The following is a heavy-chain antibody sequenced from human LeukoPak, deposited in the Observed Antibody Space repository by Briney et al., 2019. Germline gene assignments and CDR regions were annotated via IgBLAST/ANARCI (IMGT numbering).Heavy chain of an antibody. V-gene: IGHV1-46*01. J-gene: IGHJ6*02. CDR3: ARDLSPYGMDV. Sequence: ASVKVSCKASGYTFTNYYMHWVRQAPGQGLEWMGIINPSGGSTSYAQKFQGRVTMTRDTSTSTVYMELSSLRSEDTAVYYCARDLSPYGMDVWGQGTTVTVSS. CDR2: INPSGGST. CDR1: GYTFTNYY.